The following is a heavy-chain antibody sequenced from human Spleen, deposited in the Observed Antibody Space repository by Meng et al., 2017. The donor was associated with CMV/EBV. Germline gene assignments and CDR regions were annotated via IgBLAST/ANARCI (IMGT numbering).Heavy chain of an antibody. J-gene: IGHJ4*02. D-gene: IGHD4-23*01. CDR3: ARDRGGTSSNGYYFDY. Sequence: ASVKVSCKASGYTFTGYYIHWVRQAPGQGLEWMGWINPKNDATYYAQKFQGSINMTRDTSISTAYVDLSSLRFNDTAIYYCARDRGGTSSNGYYFDYLGQGTPVTVSS. CDR1: GYTFTGYY. CDR2: INPKNDAT. V-gene: IGHV1-2*02.